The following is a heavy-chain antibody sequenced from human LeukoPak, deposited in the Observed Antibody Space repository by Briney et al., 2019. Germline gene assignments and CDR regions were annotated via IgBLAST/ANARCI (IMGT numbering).Heavy chain of an antibody. J-gene: IGHJ4*02. CDR2: IYHSGST. D-gene: IGHD1-7*01. V-gene: IGHV4-38-2*02. Sequence: PSETLSLTCSVSGYSITSGYYWGWIRQPPGKGLEWIGSIYHSGSTFYNPSLKSRVTISVDPSKNQFSLKLSSVIVADTAVYYCARVGEDGTGTLGYWGQGTLVTVSS. CDR3: ARVGEDGTGTLGY. CDR1: GYSITSGYY.